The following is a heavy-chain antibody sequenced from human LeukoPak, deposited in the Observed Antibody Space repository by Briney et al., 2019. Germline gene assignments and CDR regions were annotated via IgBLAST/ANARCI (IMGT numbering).Heavy chain of an antibody. CDR3: ARGGVKQLVPFDY. Sequence: GRSLRLSCAASGFTFVDYAMHWVRQAPGKGLEWVSGSSWNSGSIDYADSVKGPFTISRDNAKNSLYLQMNSLRAEDTALYYCARGGVKQLVPFDYWGQGTLVSVSS. CDR2: SSWNSGSI. CDR1: GFTFVDYA. V-gene: IGHV3-9*01. D-gene: IGHD6-6*01. J-gene: IGHJ4*02.